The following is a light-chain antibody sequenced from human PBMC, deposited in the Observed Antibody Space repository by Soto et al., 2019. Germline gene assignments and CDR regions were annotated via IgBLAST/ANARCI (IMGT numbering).Light chain of an antibody. V-gene: IGKV3-20*01. CDR2: GAS. CDR3: RQYGSSPQT. Sequence: EVVLTQSPDTLSLSPGEAATLSCRASQSLRATYVAWYQQRPGQAPRLLIYGASFRATGIPARFSGRGSGTDFTLTISRLEPEDFAVYYCRQYGSSPQTFGQGTKVDIK. J-gene: IGKJ1*01. CDR1: QSLRATY.